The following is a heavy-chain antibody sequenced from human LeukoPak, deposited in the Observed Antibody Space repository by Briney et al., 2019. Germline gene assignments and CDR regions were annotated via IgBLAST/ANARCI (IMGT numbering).Heavy chain of an antibody. CDR3: ARAPPYYDILTGYYPNWFDP. Sequence: SETLSLTCAVSGYSISSGYYWGWIRQPPGKGLEWIGSTYHSGSTYYNPSLKSRVTISVDTSKNQFSLKLSSVTAADTAVYYCARAPPYYDILTGYYPNWFDPWGQGTLVTVSS. CDR1: GYSISSGYY. D-gene: IGHD3-9*01. V-gene: IGHV4-38-2*01. CDR2: TYHSGST. J-gene: IGHJ5*02.